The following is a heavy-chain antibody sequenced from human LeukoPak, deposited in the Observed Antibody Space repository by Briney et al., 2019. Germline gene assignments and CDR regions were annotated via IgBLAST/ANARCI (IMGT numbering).Heavy chain of an antibody. J-gene: IGHJ3*02. Sequence: GGSLRLSCAASGLTFDDYGMSWVRQAPGKGLEWVSGINWNGGSTGYADSVKGRFTISRDNAKNSLYLQMNSLRAEDTALYYCARGYYDFWSGYPAGAFDIWGQGTMVTVSS. D-gene: IGHD3-3*01. V-gene: IGHV3-20*04. CDR2: INWNGGST. CDR1: GLTFDDYG. CDR3: ARGYYDFWSGYPAGAFDI.